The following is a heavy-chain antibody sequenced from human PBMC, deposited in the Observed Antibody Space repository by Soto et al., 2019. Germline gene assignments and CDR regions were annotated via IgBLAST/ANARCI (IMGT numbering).Heavy chain of an antibody. D-gene: IGHD3-9*01. CDR1: RITFIGYW. J-gene: IGHJ4*02. V-gene: IGHV3-7*05. CDR2: IRQDVGQM. CDR3: STTGSY. Sequence: EVQLEQSGGGLVQPGGSLRLSCVASRITFIGYWMSWVRQAPGRGLEWVATIRQDVGQMYYGDSVKGRFTISRHRDKHSLYLQMNSLTVEQTSLYYCSTTGSYWGQGILVTVSP.